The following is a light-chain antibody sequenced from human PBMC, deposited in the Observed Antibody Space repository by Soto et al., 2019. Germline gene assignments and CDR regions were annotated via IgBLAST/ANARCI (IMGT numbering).Light chain of an antibody. CDR3: QQFDDSVT. V-gene: IGKV3-20*01. CDR2: GAS. CDR1: HSVSRTY. J-gene: IGKJ5*01. Sequence: EIAFTQSPGTLSLSPGERATLSCRASHSVSRTYLAWYQQKPGQAPRLLICGASDRATGTPDRFSGSGSGTDFTLTISRLEPEDSAVYYCQQFDDSVTFGQGTRLENK.